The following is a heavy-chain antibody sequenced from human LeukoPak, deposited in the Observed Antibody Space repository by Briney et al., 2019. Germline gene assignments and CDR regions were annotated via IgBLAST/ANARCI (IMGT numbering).Heavy chain of an antibody. Sequence: PGGSLRLSCAASGFTFSSYGMRWVRQAPGKGLEWVAFIRYDGSNKYYADSVKGRFTISRDNSKNTLYLQMNSLRAEDTAVYYCAITGWFGELLSFDYWGQGTLVTVSS. CDR2: IRYDGSNK. CDR3: AITGWFGELLSFDY. V-gene: IGHV3-30*02. CDR1: GFTFSSYG. J-gene: IGHJ4*02. D-gene: IGHD3-10*01.